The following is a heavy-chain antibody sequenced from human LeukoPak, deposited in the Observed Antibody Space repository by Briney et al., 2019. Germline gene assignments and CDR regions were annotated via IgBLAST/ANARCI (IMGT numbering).Heavy chain of an antibody. D-gene: IGHD7-27*01. J-gene: IGHJ4*01. CDR3: ARDHKWGFDY. Sequence: PRGSVPLSCAASGFTFSSYSINWVRQAPGKGLEWVSYISRDGRPIYYAVSVKGRFTISRDNATNSLYLQMSTLTDEDTAVYFCARDHKWGFDYWGPGNLSAVSS. CDR2: ISRDGRPI. V-gene: IGHV3-48*02. CDR1: GFTFSSYS.